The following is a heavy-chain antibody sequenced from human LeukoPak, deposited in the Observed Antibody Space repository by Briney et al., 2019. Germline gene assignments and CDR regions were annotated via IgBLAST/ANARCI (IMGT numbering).Heavy chain of an antibody. CDR3: ARVTDCSGGSCYGNWFDP. CDR1: GGSISSVNR. J-gene: IGHJ5*02. D-gene: IGHD2-15*01. Sequence: SETLSLTCAVSGGSISSVNRWSWVRQSPGKGLEWIGEVFHSGSTNHNPSLKSRVTMSMDKSKNQLSLKLSTVTAADTAVYYCARVTDCSGGSCYGNWFDPWGQGTLVTVSS. V-gene: IGHV4-4*02. CDR2: VFHSGST.